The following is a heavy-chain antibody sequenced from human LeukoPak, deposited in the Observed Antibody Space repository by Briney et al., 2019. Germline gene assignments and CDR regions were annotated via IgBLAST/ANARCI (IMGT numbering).Heavy chain of an antibody. V-gene: IGHV3-7*01. Sequence: PGGSLRLSCAGSGLTFSGHWMSWVRQAPGKGLEWVANIQRDGSEKYYVDSVKGRFIISRDNVKNSLSLQMNSLKAEDTAVYYCATLLGDSTVFEYWGQGTLVTVSS. CDR1: GLTFSGHW. D-gene: IGHD3-16*01. CDR3: ATLLGDSTVFEY. J-gene: IGHJ4*02. CDR2: IQRDGSEK.